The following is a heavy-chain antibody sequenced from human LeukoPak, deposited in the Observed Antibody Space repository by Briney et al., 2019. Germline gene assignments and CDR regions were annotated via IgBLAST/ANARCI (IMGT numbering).Heavy chain of an antibody. D-gene: IGHD2-15*01. CDR2: ISAYNGNT. V-gene: IGHV1-18*01. CDR3: ARSGYCSGGSCYFLDYYYYGMDV. CDR1: GYTFTSYG. Sequence: VASVKVSCKAPGYTFTSYGISWVRQAPGQGLEWMGWISAYNGNTNYAQKLQGRVTMTTDTSTSTAYMELRSLRSDDTAVYYCARSGYCSGGSCYFLDYYYYGMDVWGQGTTVTVSS. J-gene: IGHJ6*02.